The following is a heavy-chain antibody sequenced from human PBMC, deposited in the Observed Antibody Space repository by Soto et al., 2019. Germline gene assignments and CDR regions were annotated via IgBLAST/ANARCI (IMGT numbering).Heavy chain of an antibody. CDR2: IYYSGST. V-gene: IGHV4-39*01. CDR1: GGSISSSSYY. D-gene: IGHD6-6*01. CDR3: ARHPRGIAARNDGVDY. Sequence: KPSETLSLTCTVSGGSISSSSYYWGWIRQPPGKGLEWIGSIYYSGSTYYNPSLKSRVTISVDTSKNQFSLKLSSVTAADTAVYYCARHPRGIAARNDGVDYWGQGTLVTVSS. J-gene: IGHJ4*02.